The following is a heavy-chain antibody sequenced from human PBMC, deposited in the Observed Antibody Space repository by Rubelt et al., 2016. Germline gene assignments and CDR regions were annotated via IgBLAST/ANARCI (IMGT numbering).Heavy chain of an antibody. Sequence: EMQLLESGGGLVQPGGSLRLSCGASGFTFNTCSMNWVRQAPGKGLEWVSSISSSSNYIYYADSVKGRFTISRDNAKNSVVLLRNSLRVEGTAVYYCARNRNYAFDIWGRGTRVTVSS. D-gene: IGHD1-14*01. CDR2: ISSSSNYI. CDR1: GFTFNTCS. J-gene: IGHJ3*02. CDR3: ARNRNYAFDI. V-gene: IGHV3-21*01.